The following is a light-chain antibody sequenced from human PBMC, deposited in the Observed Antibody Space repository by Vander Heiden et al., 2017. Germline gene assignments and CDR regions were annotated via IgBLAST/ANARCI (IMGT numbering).Light chain of an antibody. V-gene: IGKV1-39*01. CDR3: QQSYSTLYT. Sequence: DIQMTQSPSSLSASVGDRVTITCRASQSISSYLNWYQQKPGKAPKLLIYAASSLQSGVPSRFSGSGSGTDFTLTISSLQPEDFATYYCQQSYSTLYTFGLGTKLEIK. CDR1: QSISSY. J-gene: IGKJ2*01. CDR2: AAS.